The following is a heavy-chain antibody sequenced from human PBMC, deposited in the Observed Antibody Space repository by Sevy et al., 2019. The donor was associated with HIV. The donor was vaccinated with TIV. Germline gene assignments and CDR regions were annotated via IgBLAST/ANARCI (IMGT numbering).Heavy chain of an antibody. V-gene: IGHV3-23*01. D-gene: IGHD7-27*01. CDR3: AKARGAWGAFDI. CDR2: IPGSGGNT. J-gene: IGHJ3*02. CDR1: GFTFSSYA. Sequence: GGSLRLSCAASGFTFSSYAMTWVRQAPGKGLELVSSIPGSGGNTYYAYSVKGRFTISRDNSKNTLYLQMNSLRAEDTAIYYCAKARGAWGAFDIWGQGTMVTVSS.